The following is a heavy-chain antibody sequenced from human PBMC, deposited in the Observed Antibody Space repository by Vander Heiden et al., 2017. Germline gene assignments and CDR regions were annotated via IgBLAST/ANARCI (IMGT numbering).Heavy chain of an antibody. CDR2: IKQDGSEQ. Sequence: EVQLVEYGGGLVQPGGSLRSSCAASGSTFNDYWMSWVRQAPGKGLEWVANIKQDGSEQFYVDSVKGRFTISRDNAKNSLYLQMNSLRGEDTAVYYCARRRGTSSSYLFDYWGQGTLVTVSS. CDR1: GSTFNDYW. CDR3: ARRRGTSSSYLFDY. D-gene: IGHD5-18*01. V-gene: IGHV3-7*01. J-gene: IGHJ4*02.